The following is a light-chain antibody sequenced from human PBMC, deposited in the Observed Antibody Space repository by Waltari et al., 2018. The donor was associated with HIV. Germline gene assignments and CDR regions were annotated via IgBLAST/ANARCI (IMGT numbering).Light chain of an antibody. J-gene: IGLJ2*01. CDR2: RDY. Sequence: QYVLTQPPSASETPGQRVTISCSGSSSNIGNYYVYWYQQFPGTTPRLLIYRDYQRPSGVPDRFSGSKSGTSASLAISGLRSEDEADYYCASWDDSLTGVVFGGGTKVTVL. V-gene: IGLV1-47*01. CDR1: SSNIGNYY. CDR3: ASWDDSLTGVV.